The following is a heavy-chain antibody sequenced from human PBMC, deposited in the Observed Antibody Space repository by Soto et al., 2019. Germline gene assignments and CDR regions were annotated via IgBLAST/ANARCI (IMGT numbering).Heavy chain of an antibody. CDR1: GFTFSSYW. V-gene: IGHV3-7*03. Sequence: GGSLRLSCAASGFTFSSYWMSWVRQAPGKGLEWVANIKQDGSEKYYVDSVKGRFTISRDNARNSLYLQMNSLRAEDTAVYYCARGMLELPNYYYYGMDVWGQGTTVTVSS. CDR2: IKQDGSEK. D-gene: IGHD1-7*01. J-gene: IGHJ6*02. CDR3: ARGMLELPNYYYYGMDV.